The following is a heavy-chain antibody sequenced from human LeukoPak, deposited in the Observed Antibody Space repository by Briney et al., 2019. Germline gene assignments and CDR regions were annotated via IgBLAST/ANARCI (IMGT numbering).Heavy chain of an antibody. D-gene: IGHD2-15*01. CDR2: ISTGGTYI. Sequence: GGSLRLSCAASGFTFSSYSLKWVRQAPGKGLEWVSSISTGGTYIHFADSLKGRFTISRDDAKNSLYLQMNSLRAEDTAVYYCARDFDFYCSGGICHSPRRSDYWGQGTLVTVSS. V-gene: IGHV3-21*01. CDR1: GFTFSSYS. CDR3: ARDFDFYCSGGICHSPRRSDY. J-gene: IGHJ4*02.